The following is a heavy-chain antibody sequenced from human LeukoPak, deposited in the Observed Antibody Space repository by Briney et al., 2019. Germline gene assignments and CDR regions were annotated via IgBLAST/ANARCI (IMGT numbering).Heavy chain of an antibody. J-gene: IGHJ4*02. CDR3: ARGRPHGNDY. V-gene: IGHV3-74*01. Sequence: GGSLRLSCAASGFTFSSYWMNWVRQAPGQGLVWVSRIASDGSSTTYADSVKGRFSISRDNAKNTLYLQMNSLRVEDTAVYYCARGRPHGNDYWGQGTLVTVSS. D-gene: IGHD4-23*01. CDR2: IASDGSST. CDR1: GFTFSSYW.